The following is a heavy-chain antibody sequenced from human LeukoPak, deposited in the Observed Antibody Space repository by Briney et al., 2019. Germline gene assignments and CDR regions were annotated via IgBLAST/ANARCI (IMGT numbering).Heavy chain of an antibody. D-gene: IGHD2-21*01. CDR3: ARDMSAIVGSRTFDY. V-gene: IGHV3-23*01. Sequence: GGSLRLSCAASGFTFSSYAMSWVRQAPGKGLEWVSAISGSGGSTYYADSVKGRFTISRDNSKNTLYLQMNSLRAEDTAVYYCARDMSAIVGSRTFDYWGQGTLVTVSS. CDR2: ISGSGGST. J-gene: IGHJ4*02. CDR1: GFTFSSYA.